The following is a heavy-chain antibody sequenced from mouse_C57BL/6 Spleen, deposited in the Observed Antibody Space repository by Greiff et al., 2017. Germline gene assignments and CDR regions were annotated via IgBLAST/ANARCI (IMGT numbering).Heavy chain of an antibody. CDR2: IDPSDSYT. J-gene: IGHJ1*03. CDR3: ARHGNWYFDV. Sequence: QVQLQQPGAELVKPGASVKLSCKASGYTFTSYWMQWVKQRPGQGLEWIGEIDPSDSYTNYHQKFKGKATLTVDTSSSTAYMQLSSLTSEDSAVYYCARHGNWYFDVWGTGTTVTVSS. V-gene: IGHV1-50*01. D-gene: IGHD1-1*01. CDR1: GYTFTSYW.